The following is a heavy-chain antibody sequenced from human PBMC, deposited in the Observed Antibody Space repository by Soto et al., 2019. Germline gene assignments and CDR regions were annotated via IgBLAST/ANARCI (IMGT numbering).Heavy chain of an antibody. CDR1: GGSFSGYY. J-gene: IGHJ4*02. CDR2: FYYSQST. D-gene: IGHD4-17*01. Sequence: SETLSLTCAVYGGSFSGYYWSWIRQPPGKGLEWIGSFYYSQSTYFNPSLKSRVTISVETSKNQYSLKLSAVTAADTAVYYCARRSTVTYDYWGQGILVTVS. V-gene: IGHV4-34*01. CDR3: ARRSTVTYDY.